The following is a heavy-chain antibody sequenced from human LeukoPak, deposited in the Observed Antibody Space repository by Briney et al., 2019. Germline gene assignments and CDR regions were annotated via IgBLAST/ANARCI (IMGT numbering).Heavy chain of an antibody. V-gene: IGHV4-39*07. D-gene: IGHD6-25*01. CDR1: GGSISSNSHS. CDR2: IYFGGSA. J-gene: IGHJ6*02. CDR3: ARDSRYYGMDV. Sequence: SETLSLTCTVSGGSISSNSHSWGWIRQPPGKGLEWIGSIYFGGSAYYIPSLQSRVNISVDRSKNQFSLNLSSVTAADTAVYYCARDSRYYGMDVWGQGTTVTVSS.